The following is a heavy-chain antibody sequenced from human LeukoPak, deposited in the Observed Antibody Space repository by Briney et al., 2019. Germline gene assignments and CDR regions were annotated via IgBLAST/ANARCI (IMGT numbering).Heavy chain of an antibody. CDR1: GYTFTDYY. D-gene: IGHD6-19*01. Sequence: GASVKVSCKASGYTFTDYYLHWVRQAPGQGLEWMGWISPNSGGTNYAQKFQGRATMTRDTSISTAYMELSRLTSDDAAVYYCAGDGAVAGTAYPEYWGQGTLVTVSS. V-gene: IGHV1-2*02. CDR2: ISPNSGGT. J-gene: IGHJ4*02. CDR3: AGDGAVAGTAYPEY.